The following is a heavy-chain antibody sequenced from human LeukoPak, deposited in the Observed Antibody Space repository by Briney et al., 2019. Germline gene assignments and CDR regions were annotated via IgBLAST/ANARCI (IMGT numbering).Heavy chain of an antibody. Sequence: ASVKVFCKASGYTFTSYDINWVRQATGQGLEWMGWMNPNSGNTGYAQKFQGRVTITRNTSISTAYMELSSLRSEDTAVYYCARGPFYDSSGYYFDYWGQGTLVTVSS. CDR2: MNPNSGNT. J-gene: IGHJ4*02. CDR1: GYTFTSYD. CDR3: ARGPFYDSSGYYFDY. V-gene: IGHV1-8*03. D-gene: IGHD3-22*01.